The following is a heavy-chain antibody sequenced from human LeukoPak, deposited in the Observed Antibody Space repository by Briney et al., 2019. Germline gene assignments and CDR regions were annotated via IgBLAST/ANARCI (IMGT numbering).Heavy chain of an antibody. V-gene: IGHV4-59*01. Sequence: SGTLSLTCTVSGGSISRDFWSWIRQPPGKGLEWIGYIYYTGSTNYNPSLKSRVTISIDTSKNQFSLRLSSVTAADTAVYYCASGYGDYWFDPWGQGTLVTVSS. CDR3: ASGYGDYWFDP. J-gene: IGHJ5*02. CDR2: IYYTGST. D-gene: IGHD4-17*01. CDR1: GGSISRDF.